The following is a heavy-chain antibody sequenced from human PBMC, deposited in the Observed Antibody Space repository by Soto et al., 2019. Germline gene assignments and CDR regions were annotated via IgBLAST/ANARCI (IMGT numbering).Heavy chain of an antibody. J-gene: IGHJ4*02. CDR1: GFTFSSYW. V-gene: IGHV3-74*01. D-gene: IGHD2-2*01. CDR3: AREDIVVVPAAADY. Sequence: PGGSLRPPWADSGFTFSSYWMHWVRQTTKKGLLCTSRINSDGRSTSYADSEKGRFTIYRDNTKNTLYLQMNSLRAEDTAVYYCAREDIVVVPAAADYWGQGTLVTGSS. CDR2: INSDGRST.